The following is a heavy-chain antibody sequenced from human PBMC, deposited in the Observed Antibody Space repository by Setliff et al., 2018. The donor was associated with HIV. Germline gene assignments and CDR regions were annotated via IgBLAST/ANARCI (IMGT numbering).Heavy chain of an antibody. CDR3: ARENGRTNYYYYYGMDV. V-gene: IGHV4-39*02. CDR1: GASISNSNSY. CDR2: IYSSGSP. Sequence: SETLSLTCTVYGASISNSNSYWGWIRQPPGKRLEWLGSIYSSGSPSYNPSLSSRLTISVDTSKNHVSLRLSSVTAADTAVYYCARENGRTNYYYYYGMDVWGQGTTVTVSS. J-gene: IGHJ6*02.